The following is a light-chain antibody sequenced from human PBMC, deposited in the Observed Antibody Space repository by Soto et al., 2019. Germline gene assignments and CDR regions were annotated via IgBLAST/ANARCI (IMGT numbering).Light chain of an antibody. V-gene: IGLV2-8*01. CDR2: HVS. J-gene: IGLJ2*01. CDR3: SSYGGFNNVL. CDR1: GTDVGQYNY. Sequence: QSALTQPPSASGSPGQSVTISCTGAGTDVGQYNYVSWYQQHPGKSPKLLIHHVSRRPSGVPARFSGSKSGNTASLTVSGLQTEDEADYYCSSYGGFNNVLFGGGTQLSVL.